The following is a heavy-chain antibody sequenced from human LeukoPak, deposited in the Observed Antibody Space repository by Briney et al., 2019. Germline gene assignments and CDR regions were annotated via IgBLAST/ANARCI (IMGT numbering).Heavy chain of an antibody. CDR1: GYSISGGYY. Sequence: SETLSLTCAVSGYSISGGYYWGWIRQPPGKGLEWIGSIYHSGSTYYNPSLKSRVTISVDTSKNQFSLKLSSVTAADTAVYYCATVDTAMVTSGYFDYWGQGTLVTVSS. CDR2: IYHSGST. J-gene: IGHJ4*02. CDR3: ATVDTAMVTSGYFDY. D-gene: IGHD5-18*01. V-gene: IGHV4-38-2*01.